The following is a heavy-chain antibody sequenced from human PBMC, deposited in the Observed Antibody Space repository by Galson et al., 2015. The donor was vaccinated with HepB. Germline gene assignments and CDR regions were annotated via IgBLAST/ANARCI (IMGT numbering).Heavy chain of an antibody. CDR1: GFTFSTYA. CDR3: ARGTTDTTSPFDY. Sequence: SLRLSCAASGFTFSTYAMHWVRQAPGKGLEWVAVISYDGYSQYYADSVKGRFTISRDNSKNTLYLQMSSLRGDDTAVYYCARGTTDTTSPFDYWGQGTLVTVSS. V-gene: IGHV3-30-3*01. D-gene: IGHD1/OR15-1a*01. J-gene: IGHJ4*02. CDR2: ISYDGYSQ.